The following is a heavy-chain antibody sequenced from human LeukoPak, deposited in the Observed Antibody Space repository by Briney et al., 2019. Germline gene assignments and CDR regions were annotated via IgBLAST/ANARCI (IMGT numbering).Heavy chain of an antibody. CDR1: GFTFSSSW. V-gene: IGHV3-74*01. J-gene: IGHJ4*02. CDR2: INSDGSST. Sequence: SGGSLRLSCAASGFTFSSSWMHWVRQAPGKGLVWVSRINSDGSSTSYADSVKGRFTISRDNAKNTLYLQMNSLRAEDTAVYYCARTPRSNDFDYWGLGTLVTVSS. CDR3: ARTPRSNDFDY. D-gene: IGHD4-11*01.